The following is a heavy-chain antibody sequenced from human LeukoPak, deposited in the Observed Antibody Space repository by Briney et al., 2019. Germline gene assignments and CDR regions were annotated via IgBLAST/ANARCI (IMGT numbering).Heavy chain of an antibody. V-gene: IGHV4-59*01. CDR2: IYYSGST. Sequence: ASETLSLTCTVSGGSISSYYWSWIRQPPGKGLEWIWYIYYSGSTNYNPSLKSRVTISVDTSKNQFSLKLSSVTAADTAVYYCARGHLEDYGGNALLFDYWGQGTLVTVSS. J-gene: IGHJ4*02. D-gene: IGHD4-23*01. CDR1: GGSISSYY. CDR3: ARGHLEDYGGNALLFDY.